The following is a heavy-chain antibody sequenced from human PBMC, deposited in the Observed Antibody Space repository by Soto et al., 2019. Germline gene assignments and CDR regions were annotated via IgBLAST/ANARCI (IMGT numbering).Heavy chain of an antibody. J-gene: IGHJ5*02. V-gene: IGHV4-59*08. CDR3: ARLVAMPRGGWFDP. CDR2: IYYSGST. CDR1: GGSISSYY. Sequence: QVQLQESGPGLVKPSETLSLTCTVSGGSISSYYWSWIRQPPGKGLEWIGYIYYSGSTNYNPSLKSRVTTSVDTSKNQFSLKLSSVTAADTAVYYCARLVAMPRGGWFDPWGQGTLVTVSS. D-gene: IGHD2-2*01.